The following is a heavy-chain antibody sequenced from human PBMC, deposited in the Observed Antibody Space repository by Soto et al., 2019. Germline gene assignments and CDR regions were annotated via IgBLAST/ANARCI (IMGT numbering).Heavy chain of an antibody. CDR2: IYYSGRT. Sequence: PSETLSLTCAVSGGSISSGGYSWSWIRQPPGKGLEWIGYIYYSGRTDYKSSLKSRVTISLDPSKNQVSLKFNSVTAADTAAYYCARGGYSGRLYYFDYWGLGTLVTVSS. J-gene: IGHJ4*02. CDR1: GGSISSGGYS. CDR3: ARGGYSGRLYYFDY. V-gene: IGHV4-30-2*01. D-gene: IGHD2-15*01.